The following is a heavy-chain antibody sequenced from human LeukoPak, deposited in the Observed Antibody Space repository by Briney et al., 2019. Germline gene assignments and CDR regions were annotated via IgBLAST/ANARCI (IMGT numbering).Heavy chain of an antibody. V-gene: IGHV4-39*01. Sequence: PSETLSLTCTVSGGSISSTFYYWGWIRQPPGKGLEWIGSINYSGSTYYNPSLKSRVTISVDTSKNQFSLKLSSVTAADTAVYYCARRRFVRGPDVVNPFDYWGQGTLVTVSS. CDR3: ARRRFVRGPDVVNPFDY. CDR2: INYSGST. D-gene: IGHD2-8*01. CDR1: GGSISSTFYY. J-gene: IGHJ4*02.